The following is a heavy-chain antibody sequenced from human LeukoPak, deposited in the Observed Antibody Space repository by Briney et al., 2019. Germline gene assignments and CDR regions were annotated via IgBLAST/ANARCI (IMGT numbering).Heavy chain of an antibody. V-gene: IGHV4-38-2*02. CDR1: GYSISSGYY. CDR3: ARVGEQLAWYYYYYMDV. CDR2: IYHSGST. Sequence: PSETLSLTCTVSGYSISSGYYWCWRRQPPGKGLEWIGSIYHSGSTYYNPSLKSRVTISVDTSKDQFSLKLSSVTAADTAVYYCARVGEQLAWYYYYYMDVWGKGTTVTVSS. J-gene: IGHJ6*03. D-gene: IGHD6-6*01.